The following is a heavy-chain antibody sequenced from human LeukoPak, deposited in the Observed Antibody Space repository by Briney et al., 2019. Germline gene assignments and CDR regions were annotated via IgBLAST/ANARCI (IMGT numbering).Heavy chain of an antibody. J-gene: IGHJ4*02. Sequence: GASVKVSCKASGGTFSSYAISWVRQAPGQGLEWMGGIIPIFGTTNYAQKFQGRVTITTDESTSTAYMELSSLRSEDTAVYYCARESEGDFWTRPFDYWGQGTLVTVSS. V-gene: IGHV1-69*05. CDR2: IIPIFGTT. D-gene: IGHD3/OR15-3a*01. CDR3: ARESEGDFWTRPFDY. CDR1: GGTFSSYA.